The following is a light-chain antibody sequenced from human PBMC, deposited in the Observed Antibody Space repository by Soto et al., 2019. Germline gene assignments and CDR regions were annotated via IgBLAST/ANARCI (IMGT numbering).Light chain of an antibody. J-gene: IGKJ3*01. Sequence: EMVMTQSPATLSVSPGERVTLSCRASESVHSNLAWYQQKPGQGPSLLIYYASTRVTGVPDRFSRSGSGTEFTLTISSLQSEDFGVYYCQHYSNWPPTFGPGTKVEIK. V-gene: IGKV3-15*01. CDR2: YAS. CDR1: ESVHSN. CDR3: QHYSNWPPT.